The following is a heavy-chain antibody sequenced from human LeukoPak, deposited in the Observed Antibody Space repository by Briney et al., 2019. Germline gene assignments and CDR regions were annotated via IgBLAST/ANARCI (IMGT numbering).Heavy chain of an antibody. V-gene: IGHV3-23*01. CDR1: GFTFSSYA. CDR3: ARDKGIVATNWELDY. Sequence: PGGSLRLSCAASGFTFSSYAMSWVRQAPGKGLEWVSAISGSGGSTYYADSVKGRFTISRDNAKNSLYLQMNSLRAEDTAVYYCARDKGIVATNWELDYWGQGTLVTVSS. CDR2: ISGSGGST. J-gene: IGHJ4*02. D-gene: IGHD5-12*01.